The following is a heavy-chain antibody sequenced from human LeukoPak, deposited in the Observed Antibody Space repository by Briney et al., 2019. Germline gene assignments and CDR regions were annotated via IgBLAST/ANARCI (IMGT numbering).Heavy chain of an antibody. Sequence: SETLSLTCAVYGGSFSGYYWSWIRQPPGKELEWIGEINHSGSTNYNPSLKSRVTISVDTSKNQFSLKLSSVTAADTAVYYCARHRELLYYYMDVWGKGTTVTISS. J-gene: IGHJ6*03. V-gene: IGHV4-34*01. CDR3: ARHRELLYYYMDV. D-gene: IGHD1-26*01. CDR1: GGSFSGYY. CDR2: INHSGST.